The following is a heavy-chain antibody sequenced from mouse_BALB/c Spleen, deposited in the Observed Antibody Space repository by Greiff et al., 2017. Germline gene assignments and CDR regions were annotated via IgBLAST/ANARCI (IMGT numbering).Heavy chain of an antibody. J-gene: IGHJ3*01. CDR2: ISSGGSYT. V-gene: IGHV5-6*01. Sequence: EVKLVESGGDLVKPGGSLKLSCAASGFTFSSYGMSWVRQTPDKRLEWVATISSGGSYTYYPDSVKGRFTISRDNARNTLYLQMSSLKSEDTAMYYCARYGYDERAWFAYWGQGTLVTVSA. CDR3: ARYGYDERAWFAY. D-gene: IGHD2-2*01. CDR1: GFTFSSYG.